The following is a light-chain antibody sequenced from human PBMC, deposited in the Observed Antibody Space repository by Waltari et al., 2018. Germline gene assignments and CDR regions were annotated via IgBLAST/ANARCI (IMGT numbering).Light chain of an antibody. CDR1: RSNIGSNS. Sequence: QSVLTQPPSASGTPGQRVAISCSGTRSNIGSNSVHWYQQLPGTAPKLLTHSNKQRPTGVPDRFSGSKSGTSASLPISGLQSEDEAHYYCAAWDASLNGWVFGGGTKLTVL. V-gene: IGLV1-44*01. CDR3: AAWDASLNGWV. CDR2: SNK. J-gene: IGLJ3*02.